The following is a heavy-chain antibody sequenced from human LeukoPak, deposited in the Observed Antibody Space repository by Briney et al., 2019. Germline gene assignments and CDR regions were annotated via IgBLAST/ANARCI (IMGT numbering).Heavy chain of an antibody. CDR1: GFTFSSYW. CDR3: ARERDGRFFDY. J-gene: IGHJ4*02. D-gene: IGHD5-24*01. CDR2: INQDGSEK. V-gene: IGHV3-7*01. Sequence: PGGSLRLSCAASGFTFSSYWMSWVRQAPGKGLEWVANINQDGSEKYFVDSAKGRFTISRDNSKNSLHLQMNTLRAEDTALYYCARERDGRFFDYWGQGTLVTVSS.